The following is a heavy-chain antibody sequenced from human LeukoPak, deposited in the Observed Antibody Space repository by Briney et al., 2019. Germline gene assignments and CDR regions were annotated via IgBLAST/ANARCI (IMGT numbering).Heavy chain of an antibody. CDR2: ISPNSGGT. D-gene: IGHD3-10*01. CDR3: AREIQRDGSGNYYVDY. J-gene: IGHJ4*02. V-gene: IGHV1-2*02. Sequence: ASVKVSCKASGYTFTGYYMHWVRQAPGQGPEWMGWISPNSGGTNYAQKLQGRVTMTRDTSISTAYMELSRLTSDDTAVYYCAREIQRDGSGNYYVDYWGQGTLVTVSS. CDR1: GYTFTGYY.